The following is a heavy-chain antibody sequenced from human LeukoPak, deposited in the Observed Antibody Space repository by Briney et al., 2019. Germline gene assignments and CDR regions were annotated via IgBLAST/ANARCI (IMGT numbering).Heavy chain of an antibody. CDR2: ISYDGSNK. CDR3: ARGRSWELLS. J-gene: IGHJ4*02. CDR1: GFTFSSYA. Sequence: GGSLRLSCAASGFTFSSYAMHWVRQAPGKGLEWVAVISYDGSNKYYADSVKGRFTISRDNSKNTLYLQMNSLRAEDTAVYYCARGRSWELLSWGQGTLVTVSS. D-gene: IGHD1-26*01. V-gene: IGHV3-30-3*01.